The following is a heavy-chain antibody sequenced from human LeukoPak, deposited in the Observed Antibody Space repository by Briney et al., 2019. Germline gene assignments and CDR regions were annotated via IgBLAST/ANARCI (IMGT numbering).Heavy chain of an antibody. CDR3: ARDGYFDY. CDR1: GYTFTSYG. Sequence: ASVKVSCKASGYTFTSYGVGWVRQAPGQGLEWMGWISADNGNTNYAQKLQGRVTMTTDTSTNIAYMELRSLRSDDTAVYYCARDGYFDYWGQGTLVTVSS. J-gene: IGHJ4*02. V-gene: IGHV1-18*01. CDR2: ISADNGNT.